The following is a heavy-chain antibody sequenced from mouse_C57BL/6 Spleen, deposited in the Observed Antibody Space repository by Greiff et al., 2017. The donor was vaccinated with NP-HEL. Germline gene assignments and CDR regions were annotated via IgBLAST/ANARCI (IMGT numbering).Heavy chain of an antibody. D-gene: IGHD1-1*01. CDR1: GYTFTSYW. CDR2: INPSSGYT. CDR3: ARTYYGSSDFDV. V-gene: IGHV1-7*01. Sequence: QVQLQQSGAELAQPGASVKLSCKASGYTFTSYWMHWVKQRPGQGLEWIGYINPSSGYTKYNHKFKDKATLTADKSSSTAYLQLSSLTYEDSAVYYCARTYYGSSDFDVWGTGTTVTVSS. J-gene: IGHJ1*03.